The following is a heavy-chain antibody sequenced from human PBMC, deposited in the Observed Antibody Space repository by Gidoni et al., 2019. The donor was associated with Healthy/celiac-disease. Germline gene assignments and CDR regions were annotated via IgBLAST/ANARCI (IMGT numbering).Heavy chain of an antibody. Sequence: QVQLAQSGAEVPKPVPSVKVSCQASGYTFTSYGISLVRQAPGQGLEWMGWISAYNGNTNYAQKRQGRVTMTTDTSTSTAYMELRSLRSDDTAVYYCARAYYDYVWGSYRHFDYWGQGTLVTVSS. CDR1: GYTFTSYG. CDR2: ISAYNGNT. J-gene: IGHJ4*02. CDR3: ARAYYDYVWGSYRHFDY. D-gene: IGHD3-16*02. V-gene: IGHV1-18*01.